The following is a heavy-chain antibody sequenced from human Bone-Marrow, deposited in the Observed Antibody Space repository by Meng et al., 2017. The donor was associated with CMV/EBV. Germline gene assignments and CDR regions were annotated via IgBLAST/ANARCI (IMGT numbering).Heavy chain of an antibody. CDR3: ARDERKWELLHYYYYYYGMDV. J-gene: IGHJ6*02. CDR2: ISSSGSTI. D-gene: IGHD1-26*01. CDR1: GFIFRSYE. V-gene: IGHV3-48*03. Sequence: GEYLKISCEASGFIFRSYEMNWVRQAPAKGLEWVSYISSSGSTIYYADSVKGRFTISRDNGKNSLYLQMTSLRAEGTAVYYCARDERKWELLHYYYYYYGMDVWGQGPTVTVSS.